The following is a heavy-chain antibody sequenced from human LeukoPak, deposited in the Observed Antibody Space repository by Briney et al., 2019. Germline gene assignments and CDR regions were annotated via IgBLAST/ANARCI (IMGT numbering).Heavy chain of an antibody. CDR2: INPTGGST. CDR3: ARDANDYGAQGG. CDR1: GYTFTGHY. D-gene: IGHD4-17*01. V-gene: IGHV1-46*01. J-gene: IGHJ4*02. Sequence: ASVKVSCKASGYTFTGHYMHWVRQAPGQGLEWMGLINPTGGSTGYAQKFQGRVTITADESTSTAYMELSSLRSEDTAVYYCARDANDYGAQGGWGQGTLVTVSS.